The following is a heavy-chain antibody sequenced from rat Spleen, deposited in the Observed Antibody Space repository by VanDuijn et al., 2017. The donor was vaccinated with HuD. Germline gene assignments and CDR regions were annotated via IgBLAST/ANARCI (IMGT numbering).Heavy chain of an antibody. D-gene: IGHD4-5*01. CDR1: GFTFSDFY. CDR2: ISPGGGNT. CDR3: TRQGNNFWYFDF. V-gene: IGHV5-25*01. Sequence: EVQLVESGGGVVQPGRSLKLSCVTSGFTFSDFYMAWVRQAPTKGLEWVTSISPGGGNTYYRDSVKGRFTVSRHDAKSTLYLQMDSLRSEDTATYYCTRQGNNFWYFDFWGPGTMVTVSS. J-gene: IGHJ1*01.